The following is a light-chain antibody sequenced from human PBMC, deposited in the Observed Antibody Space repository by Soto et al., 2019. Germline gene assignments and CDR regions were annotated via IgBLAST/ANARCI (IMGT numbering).Light chain of an antibody. V-gene: IGKV3-15*01. J-gene: IGKJ1*01. CDR1: QSVVTN. CDR3: QQYNRWPLT. Sequence: EVVMTQFPATLSVSPVERVTLSCMASQSVVTNLAWYQHKPGQAPRLLIHGASTRATGFPDRFSGSGSGTDFTLIITNLQSKDFALYYCQQYNRWPLTFGQGTKVDIK. CDR2: GAS.